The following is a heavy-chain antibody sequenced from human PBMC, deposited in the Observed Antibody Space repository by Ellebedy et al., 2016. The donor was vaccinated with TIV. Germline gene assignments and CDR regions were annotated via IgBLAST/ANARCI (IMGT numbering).Heavy chain of an antibody. Sequence: MPSETLSLTCNVSGGSISTFYWSWIRQPAGKGLEWIGRIYPTGSTSYSPTLKSRITMSIDTSKNQFSLKMTSVTAADTAVYYCARVSGDYYFVMDVWGQGTTVTVSS. V-gene: IGHV4-4*07. D-gene: IGHD1-26*01. CDR2: IYPTGST. J-gene: IGHJ6*02. CDR1: GGSISTFY. CDR3: ARVSGDYYFVMDV.